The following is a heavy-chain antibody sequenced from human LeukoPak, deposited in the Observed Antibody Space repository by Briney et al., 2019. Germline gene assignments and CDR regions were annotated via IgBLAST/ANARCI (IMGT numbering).Heavy chain of an antibody. Sequence: SVKVSCKASGYTFTSYGISWVRQAPGQGLEWMGGIIPIFGTANYAQKFQGRVTITADESTSTAYMELSSLRSEDTAVYYCAGAKPSIIAVAGTIFDYWGQGTLVTVSS. CDR1: GYTFTSYG. V-gene: IGHV1-69*13. D-gene: IGHD6-19*01. CDR3: AGAKPSIIAVAGTIFDY. CDR2: IIPIFGTA. J-gene: IGHJ4*02.